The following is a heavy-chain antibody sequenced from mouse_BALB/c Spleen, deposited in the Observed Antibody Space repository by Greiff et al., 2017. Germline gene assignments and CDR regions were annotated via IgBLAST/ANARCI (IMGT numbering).Heavy chain of an antibody. D-gene: IGHD2-3*01. CDR3: ARFYDGYGGGSGYFDY. J-gene: IGHJ2*01. CDR1: GYSITSDYA. Sequence: EVKLVESGPGLVKPSQSLSLTCTVTGYSITSDYAWNWIRQFPGNKLEWMGYISYSGSTSYNPSLKSRISITRDTSKNQFFLQLNSVTTEDTTTYYCARFYDGYGGGSGYFDYWGQGTTLTVSS. V-gene: IGHV3-2*02. CDR2: ISYSGST.